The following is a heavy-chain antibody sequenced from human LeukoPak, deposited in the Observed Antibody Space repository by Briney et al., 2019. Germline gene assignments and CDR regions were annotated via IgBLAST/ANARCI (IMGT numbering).Heavy chain of an antibody. D-gene: IGHD5-18*01. CDR2: IYYSGST. CDR3: AREEIDTAMIDY. V-gene: IGHV4-39*02. CDR1: GGSISSSSYY. J-gene: IGHJ4*02. Sequence: PSETLSLTCTVSGGSISSSSYYWGWIRQPPGKGLEWIGSIYYSGSTYYNPSLKSRVTISVDTSKNQFSLKLSSVTAADTAVYYCAREEIDTAMIDYWGQGTLVTVSS.